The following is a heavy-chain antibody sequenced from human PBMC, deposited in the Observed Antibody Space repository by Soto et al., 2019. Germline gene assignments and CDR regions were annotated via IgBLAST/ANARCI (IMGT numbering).Heavy chain of an antibody. V-gene: IGHV1-69*13. CDR1: GGTFSSYA. J-gene: IGHJ4*02. Sequence: SVKVSCKASGGTFSSYAISWVRQAPGQGLEWMGGIIPIFGTANYAQKFQGRVTITADESTSTAYMELSSLRSEDTAVYYCASSQGHIVVVPAASLDYWGQGTLVTVSS. CDR3: ASSQGHIVVVPAASLDY. CDR2: IIPIFGTA. D-gene: IGHD2-2*01.